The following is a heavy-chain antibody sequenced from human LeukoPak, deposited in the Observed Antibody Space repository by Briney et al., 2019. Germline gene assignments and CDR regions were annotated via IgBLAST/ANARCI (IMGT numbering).Heavy chain of an antibody. CDR1: GGFLSSYY. CDR2: IYYSGNT. CDR3: ARGWPSFDY. V-gene: IGHV4-59*01. J-gene: IGHJ4*02. D-gene: IGHD6-13*01. Sequence: SETLSLTCTVSGGFLSSYYWNWIRQPPGKELEWIGYIYYSGNTNYNPSLKSRVTISVDTSKNQFSLKLSSVTAADTAIYYCARGWPSFDYWGQGALLTVSS.